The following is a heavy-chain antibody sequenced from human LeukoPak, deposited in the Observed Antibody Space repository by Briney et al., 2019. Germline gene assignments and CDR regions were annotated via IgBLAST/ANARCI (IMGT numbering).Heavy chain of an antibody. CDR3: ARELNDILTGYYMGSGYFDY. J-gene: IGHJ4*02. D-gene: IGHD3-9*01. Sequence: APVKVSCKASGYTFTGYYMHWVRQAPGQGREWMGWINPNSGGTNYAQKFQGWVTMTRDTSISTAYMELSRLRSDDTAVYYCARELNDILTGYYMGSGYFDYWGQGTLVTVSS. V-gene: IGHV1-2*04. CDR2: INPNSGGT. CDR1: GYTFTGYY.